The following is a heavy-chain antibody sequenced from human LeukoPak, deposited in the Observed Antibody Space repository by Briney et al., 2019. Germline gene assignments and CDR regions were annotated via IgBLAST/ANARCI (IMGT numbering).Heavy chain of an antibody. CDR2: ISSSSSYI. J-gene: IGHJ4*02. D-gene: IGHD3-3*01. CDR3: ARDRITIFGVVEYLLDY. CDR1: GFTFSSYS. Sequence: GGSLRLSCAASGFTFSSYSMNWVRQAPGKGLEWVSSISSSSSYIYYADSVKGRFTISRDNAENSLYLQMNSLRAEDTAVYYCARDRITIFGVVEYLLDYWGQGTLVTVSS. V-gene: IGHV3-21*01.